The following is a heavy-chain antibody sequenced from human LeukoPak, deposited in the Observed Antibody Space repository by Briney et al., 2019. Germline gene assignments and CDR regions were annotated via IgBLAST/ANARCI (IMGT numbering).Heavy chain of an antibody. J-gene: IGHJ4*02. CDR1: GFTFRSYA. CDR3: AKWVLYNWNYDYVDY. Sequence: GGSLRLSCAASGFTFRSYAMSWVRQAPGKGLEWVSGISTSGGSTYYADSVRGRFTISRDNSKNMLYLQMNSLRAEDTAVYYCAKWVLYNWNYDYVDYWGQGTLVTVSS. D-gene: IGHD1-7*01. CDR2: ISTSGGST. V-gene: IGHV3-23*01.